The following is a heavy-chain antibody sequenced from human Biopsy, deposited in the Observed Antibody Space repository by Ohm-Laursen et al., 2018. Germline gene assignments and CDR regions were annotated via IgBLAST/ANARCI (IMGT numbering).Heavy chain of an antibody. CDR2: IKQDGSEK. CDR3: ARPKSRRALDV. CDR1: GFTFADYW. V-gene: IGHV3-7*01. J-gene: IGHJ3*01. D-gene: IGHD2-2*01. Sequence: SLRLSCAASGFTFADYWMNWVRRAPGTGLEWAANIKQDGSEKNYVDSVKGRFTITRDNANNSLYLQMNSLRVEDTAVYYCARPKSRRALDVWGQGTMVTVSS.